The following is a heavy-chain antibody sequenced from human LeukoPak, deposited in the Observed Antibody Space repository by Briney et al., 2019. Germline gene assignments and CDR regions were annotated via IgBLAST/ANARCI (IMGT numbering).Heavy chain of an antibody. D-gene: IGHD3-22*01. CDR3: AKEGGFHYDSSGDAFDI. J-gene: IGHJ3*02. Sequence: GGSLRLSCAASGFTFRRYTMTWVRQAPGRGLEWVSSISSNSAYIYYADSLRGRLTISRDNAKNSLYLQVVSLGADDTAVYYCAKEGGFHYDSSGDAFDIWGQGTMVTVSS. CDR2: ISSNSAYI. CDR1: GFTFRRYT. V-gene: IGHV3-21*01.